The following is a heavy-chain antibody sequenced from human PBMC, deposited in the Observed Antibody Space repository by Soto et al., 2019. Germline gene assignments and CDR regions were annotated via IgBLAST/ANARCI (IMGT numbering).Heavy chain of an antibody. CDR3: ARDTDSSGYSVIDY. CDR1: GGSVSSGSYY. D-gene: IGHD3-22*01. CDR2: IYYSGST. J-gene: IGHJ4*02. V-gene: IGHV4-61*01. Sequence: SETLSLTCTVSGGSVSSGSYYWSWIRQPPGKGLEWIGYIYYSGSTNYNPSLKSRVTISVDTSKNQFSLKLSSVTAADTAVYYCARDTDSSGYSVIDYWGQGTLVTVSS.